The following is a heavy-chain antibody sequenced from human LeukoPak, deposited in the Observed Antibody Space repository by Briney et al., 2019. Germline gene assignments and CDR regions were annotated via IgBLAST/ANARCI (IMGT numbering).Heavy chain of an antibody. CDR1: GFSFSDYY. Sequence: GGSLTLSCAASGFSFSDYYMSWIRESPGKGLEWVSYITSSRSYTNYADSVKGRFTLSRDNAKNSLYVQMNRLRAEDTSVYYCARAPSAVAGMLDYWGQGTLVTVSS. CDR2: ITSSRSYT. V-gene: IGHV3-11*06. J-gene: IGHJ4*02. D-gene: IGHD6-19*01. CDR3: ARAPSAVAGMLDY.